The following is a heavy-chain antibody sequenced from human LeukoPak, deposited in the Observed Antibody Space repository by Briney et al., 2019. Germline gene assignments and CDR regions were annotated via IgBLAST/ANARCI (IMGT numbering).Heavy chain of an antibody. CDR2: IKTKSDGATT. V-gene: IGHV3-15*01. J-gene: IGHJ4*02. CDR1: GFTFSNAW. D-gene: IGHD1-7*01. Sequence: PGGSLRLSCAASGFTFSNAWMNWVRQAPGKGLQWVGRIKTKSDGATTDYAAPVKGRFTISRDDSKNTLFLQTNSLKTEDTAVYFCSRSNFWNYEHYFDYWGLGTLVTVSS. CDR3: SRSNFWNYEHYFDY.